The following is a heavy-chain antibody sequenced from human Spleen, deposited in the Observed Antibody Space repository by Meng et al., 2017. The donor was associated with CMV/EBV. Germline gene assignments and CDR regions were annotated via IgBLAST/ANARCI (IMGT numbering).Heavy chain of an antibody. CDR3: ARDRSRGGMDV. Sequence: GGSLRLSCAASGFTFSSYEMNWVRQAPGKGLEWVAVTSYDGTTKYYTDFVKGRFTISRDNSKNTLYLEMNSLRTEDTAVYYCARDRSRGGMDVWGQGTTVTVSS. V-gene: IGHV3-30*04. D-gene: IGHD3-10*01. J-gene: IGHJ6*02. CDR2: TSYDGTTK. CDR1: GFTFSSYE.